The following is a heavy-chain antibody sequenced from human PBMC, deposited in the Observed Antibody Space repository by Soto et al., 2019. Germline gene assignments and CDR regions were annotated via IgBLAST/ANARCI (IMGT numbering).Heavy chain of an antibody. CDR1: GYIFTNYD. J-gene: IGHJ5*02. V-gene: IGHV1-8*01. Sequence: QVQLVQSGAEVKKPGASVKVSCKASGYIFTNYDINWVRQATGQGLEYLGWINPNSGNTGYVQKFQGRVTMTRNTSIKTAYMELNSLRSEYTAVYYCARGIKYGAYSRWFDPWGQGTLVTVSS. CDR2: INPNSGNT. CDR3: ARGIKYGAYSRWFDP. D-gene: IGHD4-17*01.